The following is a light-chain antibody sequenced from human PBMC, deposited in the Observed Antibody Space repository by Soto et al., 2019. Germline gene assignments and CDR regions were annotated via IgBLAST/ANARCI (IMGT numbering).Light chain of an antibody. CDR2: EVS. V-gene: IGLV2-14*01. Sequence: QSALTQPASVSGSPGQSITISCTGTSSYVGAYNYVSWYQQRPGKAPKLMIYEVSNRPSGVSNRFSGSKSGNTASLTISGLQAEDEADYYCSSYTGSSTLVFGGGTKLTVL. CDR3: SSYTGSSTLV. CDR1: SSYVGAYNY. J-gene: IGLJ3*02.